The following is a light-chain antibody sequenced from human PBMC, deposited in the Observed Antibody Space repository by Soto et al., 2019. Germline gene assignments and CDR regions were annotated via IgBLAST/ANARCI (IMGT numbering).Light chain of an antibody. CDR2: EVN. J-gene: IGLJ1*01. V-gene: IGLV2-14*01. CDR3: SSYASGSTLYV. CDR1: SSDVGDYNY. Sequence: QSALTQPASVSGSPGQSITISRTGTSSDVGDYNYVSWYQQYPGKAPKLMIYEVNNRPSGVSNRFSGSKSGNTASLTISGLQAEDEADYYCSSYASGSTLYVFGTGTKVTVL.